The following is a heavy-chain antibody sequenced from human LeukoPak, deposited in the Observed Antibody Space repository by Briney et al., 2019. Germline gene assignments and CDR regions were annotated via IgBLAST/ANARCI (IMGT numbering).Heavy chain of an antibody. CDR1: GGSISSYY. CDR3: ARHPRDGYNYFWFDP. V-gene: IGHV4-59*08. CDR2: IYYSGST. Sequence: SETLSLTCTVSGGSISSYYWSWIRQPPGKGLEWIGYIYYSGSTNYNPSLKSRVTISVDTSKNQLSLKLSSVTAADTAVYYCARHPRDGYNYFWFDPWGQGTLVTVSS. D-gene: IGHD5-24*01. J-gene: IGHJ5*02.